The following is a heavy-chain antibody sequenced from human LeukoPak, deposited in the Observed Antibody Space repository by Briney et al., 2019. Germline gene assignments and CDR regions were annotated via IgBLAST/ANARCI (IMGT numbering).Heavy chain of an antibody. Sequence: APVKVSCKASGYTFTGYYMHWVRQAPGQGLEWMGWINPNSGGTNYAQKFQGRVTMTRDTSISTAYMELSRLRSDDTAVYYCARVAQMPRLFDYWGQGTLVTVSS. CDR2: INPNSGGT. CDR1: GYTFTGYY. V-gene: IGHV1-2*02. D-gene: IGHD2-2*01. CDR3: ARVAQMPRLFDY. J-gene: IGHJ4*02.